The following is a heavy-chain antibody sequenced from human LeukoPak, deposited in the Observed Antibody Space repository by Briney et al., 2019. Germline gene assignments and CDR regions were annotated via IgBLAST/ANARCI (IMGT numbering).Heavy chain of an antibody. J-gene: IGHJ4*02. Sequence: SETLSLTCAVYGGSFSGYYWSWIRQPPGKGLEWIGEINHSGSTNYNPSLKSRVTMSVDTSKNQFSLKLSSVTAADTAVYYCARSFLGGWYYFDYRGQGTLVTVSS. D-gene: IGHD6-19*01. CDR3: ARSFLGGWYYFDY. V-gene: IGHV4-34*01. CDR2: INHSGST. CDR1: GGSFSGYY.